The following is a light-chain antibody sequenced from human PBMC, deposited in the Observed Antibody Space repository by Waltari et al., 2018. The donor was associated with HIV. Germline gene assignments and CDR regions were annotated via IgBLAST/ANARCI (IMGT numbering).Light chain of an antibody. CDR2: DAS. CDR3: QHRYNWLT. CDR1: QSVIRY. J-gene: IGKJ4*01. Sequence: EIVLTQSPATLSLSPGARATLSCSASQSVIRYLAWYQQKPGQAPRLLIYDASNRATGIPARFSGSGSATDFTLTISSLEPEDFAVYYCQHRYNWLTFGGGTKVEIK. V-gene: IGKV3-11*01.